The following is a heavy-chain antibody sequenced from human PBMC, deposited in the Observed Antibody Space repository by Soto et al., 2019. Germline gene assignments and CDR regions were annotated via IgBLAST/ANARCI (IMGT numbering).Heavy chain of an antibody. V-gene: IGHV4-39*02. CDR3: ASRPRGSCSGANCYLYYFDY. CDR1: GGSISSSSYF. CDR2: MYYSGNT. J-gene: IGHJ4*02. D-gene: IGHD2-15*01. Sequence: SETLSLTCTVSGGSISSSSYFWAWIRQPPGKGLEWIGSMYYSGNTYYNPSLKSRVTISIDTSQNHFSLKLSSVTAADTAVYYCASRPRGSCSGANCYLYYFDYWGQGALVTVSS.